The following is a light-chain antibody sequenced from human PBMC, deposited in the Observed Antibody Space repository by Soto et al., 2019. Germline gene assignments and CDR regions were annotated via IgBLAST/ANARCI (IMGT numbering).Light chain of an antibody. V-gene: IGKV1D-16*02. CDR2: GAS. CDR3: QQYKSYPPT. CDR1: QAVSNW. J-gene: IGKJ4*01. Sequence: DLPMTQSPSSLSASVGDRVTITCRARQAVSNWLAWYQQKAEKAPRSLIYGASNLESGVPSRFSGSGSGTDFNLTISSLQPEDFATYYCQQYKSYPPTFGGGTKVEIK.